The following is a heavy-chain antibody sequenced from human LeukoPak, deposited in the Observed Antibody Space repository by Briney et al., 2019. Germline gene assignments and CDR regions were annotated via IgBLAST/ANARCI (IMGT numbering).Heavy chain of an antibody. CDR2: ISRDSSYI. CDR1: GFTFSIYS. CDR3: AREDRVAGTFDY. V-gene: IGHV3-21*01. Sequence: GGSLRLSCVASGFTFSIYSMDWVRQAPGKGLEWVSSISRDSSYIYYADSVKGRFTISRDNAKNSLYLQMNSLRAEDTAVYYCAREDRVAGTFDYWGQGTLVTVSS. J-gene: IGHJ4*02. D-gene: IGHD6-19*01.